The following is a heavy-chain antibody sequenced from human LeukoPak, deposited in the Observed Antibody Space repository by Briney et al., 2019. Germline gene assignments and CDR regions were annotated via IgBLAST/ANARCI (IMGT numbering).Heavy chain of an antibody. CDR2: IRYDGSNK. J-gene: IGHJ5*02. D-gene: IGHD6-19*01. Sequence: PGGSLRLSCAASGFTFSSYGMHWVRQAPGKGLEWVAFIRYDGSNKYYADSVKGRFTISRDNSKNTLYLQMNSLRAEDTAVYYCAKMPETYWQWPTDPWGQGTLVTVSS. CDR3: AKMPETYWQWPTDP. V-gene: IGHV3-30*02. CDR1: GFTFSSYG.